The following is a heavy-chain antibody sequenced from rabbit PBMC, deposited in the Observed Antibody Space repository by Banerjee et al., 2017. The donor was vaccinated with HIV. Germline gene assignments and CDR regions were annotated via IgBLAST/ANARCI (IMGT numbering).Heavy chain of an antibody. D-gene: IGHD1-1*01. CDR1: GFDFSSYY. Sequence: QLVESGGGLVTLGGSLKLSCKASGFDFSSYYMSWVRQAPGKGLEWIGYIDPVFGSTYYASWVNGRFTISSHNAQNTLYLQLNSLTAADTATYFCARDDLSSSGYYGGYYFNLWGQGTLVTV. V-gene: IGHV1S7*01. CDR2: IDPVFGST. CDR3: ARDDLSSSGYYGGYYFNL. J-gene: IGHJ4*01.